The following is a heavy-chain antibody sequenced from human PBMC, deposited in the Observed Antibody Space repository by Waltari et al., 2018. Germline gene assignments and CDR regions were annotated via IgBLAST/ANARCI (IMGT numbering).Heavy chain of an antibody. D-gene: IGHD2-15*01. CDR3: AREEPQLSDYMDV. V-gene: IGHV3-74*01. CDR2: INKDGGSI. J-gene: IGHJ6*03. CDR1: GFTFRNSW. Sequence: EVQLVESGGSLVPPGGSLRTSCAVQGFTFRNSWMHWVLQATGNGLVGVARINKDGGSICDADSVEGPVTISRHNATKTLYWQLNRLRAADTSVYCCAREEPQLSDYMDVWCKEATVNVSS.